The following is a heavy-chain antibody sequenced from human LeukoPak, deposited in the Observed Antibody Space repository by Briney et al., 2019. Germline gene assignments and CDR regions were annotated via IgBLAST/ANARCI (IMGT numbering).Heavy chain of an antibody. CDR1: GFTFSSFW. V-gene: IGHV3-7*01. J-gene: IGHJ4*02. Sequence: GGSLRLSCAASGFTFSSFWMSWVRQAPGKGLEWVANIKQDGSVKYDVDSVTGRFTISRDNAKNSLYLQMDSLRAEDTAVYYCARIGYSSSSTDYWGQGTLVTVSS. CDR2: IKQDGSVK. CDR3: ARIGYSSSSTDY. D-gene: IGHD6-6*01.